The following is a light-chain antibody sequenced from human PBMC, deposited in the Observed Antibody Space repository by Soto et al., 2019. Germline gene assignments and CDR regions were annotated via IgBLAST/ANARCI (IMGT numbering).Light chain of an antibody. CDR1: QSISSY. J-gene: IGKJ2*01. Sequence: DIQMAQSPSSLSASVGDRVTITCRASQSISSYLKWYQQRPGRAPKLLIYAASTLQTGVPSRFSGSGSGTAFTLPINSLQPADFATYYCQQSYSTPYTFGQGTKLEIK. V-gene: IGKV1-39*01. CDR3: QQSYSTPYT. CDR2: AAS.